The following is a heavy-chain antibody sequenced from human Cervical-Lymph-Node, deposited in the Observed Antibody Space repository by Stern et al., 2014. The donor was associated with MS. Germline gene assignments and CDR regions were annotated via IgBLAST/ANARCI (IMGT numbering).Heavy chain of an antibody. Sequence: VQLVESGAEVKKPGASVKVSCKAFGYTFTSNKMHWVRQAPGQGLEWMGIINPGGGSSRYAQKLQGRGTMTRDTSTSTVYMELTSLRSEDTAVYSCARDNGGWSVYSWGQGTLVIVSS. V-gene: IGHV1-46*01. J-gene: IGHJ4*02. CDR3: ARDNGGWSVYS. CDR2: INPGGGSS. CDR1: GYTFTSNK. D-gene: IGHD6-19*01.